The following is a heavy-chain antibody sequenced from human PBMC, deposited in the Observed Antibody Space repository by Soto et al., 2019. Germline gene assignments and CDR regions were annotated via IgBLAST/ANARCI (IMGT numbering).Heavy chain of an antibody. V-gene: IGHV3-23*01. CDR1: LFTFSSYA. CDR3: AKDLSQQWLVRTYYYGMDV. Sequence: PGGSLRLSCAASLFTFSSYAMSWFRQAPGKGLEWVSAISGSGGSTYYADSVKGRFTISRDNSKNTLYLQMNSLRAEDTAVYYCAKDLSQQWLVRTYYYGMDVWGQGTTVTVSS. J-gene: IGHJ6*02. D-gene: IGHD6-19*01. CDR2: ISGSGGST.